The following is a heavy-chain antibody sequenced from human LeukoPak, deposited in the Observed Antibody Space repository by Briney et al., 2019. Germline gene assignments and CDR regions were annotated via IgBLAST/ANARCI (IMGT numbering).Heavy chain of an antibody. J-gene: IGHJ3*02. CDR3: ARRSSDDAFDI. CDR1: GYTFTGYY. CDR2: INPNSGGT. Sequence: GASVKVSCKASGYTFTGYYMHWVRQAPGQGLEWMGWINPNSGGTNYAQKFQGRVTMTPDTSTNTAYMELRSLRSDDTAVYYCARRSSDDAFDIWGQGTMVTVSS. V-gene: IGHV1-2*02.